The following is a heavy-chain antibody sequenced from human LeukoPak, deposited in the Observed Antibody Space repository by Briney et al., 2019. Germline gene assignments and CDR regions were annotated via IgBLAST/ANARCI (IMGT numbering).Heavy chain of an antibody. CDR1: GFTFSNAW. J-gene: IGHJ4*02. CDR2: IKDKTDGGTT. V-gene: IGHV3-15*01. Sequence: GGSLRLSCAASGFTFSNAWMSWVRQAPGKGLEWVGRIKDKTDGGTTDYAAPVKGRFTISRDDSKNTLYLQMNSLKTEDTAVYYCQYDFDYWGQGTLVTVS. CDR3: QYDFDY.